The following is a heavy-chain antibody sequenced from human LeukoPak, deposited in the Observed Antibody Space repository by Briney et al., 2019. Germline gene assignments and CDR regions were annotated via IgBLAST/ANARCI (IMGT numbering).Heavy chain of an antibody. Sequence: GGSLRLSCAAPGFTFSSYGMHWVRQAPGKGLEWVAVISYDGSNKYYADSVKGRFTISRDNSKNTLYLQMNSLRAEDTAVYYCGVYYYDSSGYIPSYYGMDVWGQGTTVTVSS. CDR1: GFTFSSYG. J-gene: IGHJ6*02. CDR2: ISYDGSNK. CDR3: GVYYYDSSGYIPSYYGMDV. D-gene: IGHD3-22*01. V-gene: IGHV3-30*03.